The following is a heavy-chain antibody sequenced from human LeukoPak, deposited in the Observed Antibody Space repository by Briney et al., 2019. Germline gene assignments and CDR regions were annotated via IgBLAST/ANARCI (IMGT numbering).Heavy chain of an antibody. Sequence: GASVKVSCKASGYTFTSYDINWVRQATGQGLEWMGWMNPNSGNTGYAQKFQGRVTMTRDMSTSTVYMELSSLRSEDTAVYYCARIAAAGLPVDYWGQGTLVTVSS. CDR3: ARIAAAGLPVDY. J-gene: IGHJ4*02. V-gene: IGHV1-8*02. D-gene: IGHD6-13*01. CDR1: GYTFTSYD. CDR2: MNPNSGNT.